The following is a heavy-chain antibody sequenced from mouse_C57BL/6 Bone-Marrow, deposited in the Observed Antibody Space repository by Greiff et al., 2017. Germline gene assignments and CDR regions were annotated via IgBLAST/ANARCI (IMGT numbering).Heavy chain of an antibody. Sequence: QVQLQQSGAELARPGDSVKLSCKASGYTFTSYGISWVKQRTGQGLEWIGQIYPRSGNTYYNEKFKGKATLTADKSSSTEYMELRSLTSEDSAVYFCARYGNYGGFDYWGQGTTLTVSS. CDR3: ARYGNYGGFDY. J-gene: IGHJ2*01. V-gene: IGHV1-81*01. CDR2: IYPRSGNT. D-gene: IGHD2-1*01. CDR1: GYTFTSYG.